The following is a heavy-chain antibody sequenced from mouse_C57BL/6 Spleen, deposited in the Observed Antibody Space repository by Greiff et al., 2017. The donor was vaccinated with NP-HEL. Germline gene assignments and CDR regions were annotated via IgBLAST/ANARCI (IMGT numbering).Heavy chain of an antibody. CDR1: GYTFTSYG. Sequence: VQLQESGAELARPGASVKLSCKASGYTFTSYGISWVKQRTGQGLEWIGEIYPRSGNTYYNEKFKGKATLTADKSSSTAYMELRSLTSEDSAVYFGAREGHYYGSSYYYFDYWGQGTTLTVSS. V-gene: IGHV1-81*01. D-gene: IGHD1-1*01. CDR2: IYPRSGNT. CDR3: AREGHYYGSSYYYFDY. J-gene: IGHJ2*01.